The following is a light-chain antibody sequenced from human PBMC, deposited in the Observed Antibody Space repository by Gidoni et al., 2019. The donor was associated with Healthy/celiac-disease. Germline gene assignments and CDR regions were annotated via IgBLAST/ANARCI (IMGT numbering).Light chain of an antibody. CDR2: AAS. CDR1: QNISSY. J-gene: IGKJ2*01. V-gene: IGKV1-39*01. CDR3: QQSYTTPYT. Sequence: DIQMTQSPSSLSASVGDRVTITCRANQNISSYLNWYQQKPGKAPNLLIYAASSLQSGVPSRFSGSGSGTDFTLTISSLQPEDFATYYCQQSYTTPYTFGQGTNLEIK.